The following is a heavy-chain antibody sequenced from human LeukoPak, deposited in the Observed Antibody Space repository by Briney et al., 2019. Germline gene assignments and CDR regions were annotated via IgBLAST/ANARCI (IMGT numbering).Heavy chain of an antibody. CDR1: GFIFSDYY. J-gene: IGHJ4*02. D-gene: IGHD4/OR15-4a*01. CDR2: ISTTSHYT. V-gene: IGHV3-11*05. CDR3: ARGGAGAWKGPYDH. Sequence: PGRSLRLSRAASGFIFSDYYMTWIRQATPQGPDWLSYISTTSHYTNYADSVKGRFTVSRDNARNSLYLQMSSLRAEDTAVYYCARGGAGAWKGPYDHWGQGTLVTVSS.